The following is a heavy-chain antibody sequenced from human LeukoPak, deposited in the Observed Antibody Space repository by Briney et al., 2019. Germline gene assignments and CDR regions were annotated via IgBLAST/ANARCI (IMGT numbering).Heavy chain of an antibody. D-gene: IGHD5-12*01. V-gene: IGHV3-48*01. CDR1: GFTFSTYG. CDR2: ISGSSSAI. CDR3: ATYSGYDRIFDY. J-gene: IGHJ4*02. Sequence: GGSLRLSCAASGFTFSTYGMSWVRQAPGKGLEWLSYISGSSSAINYADSVKGRFTISRDNAKNSLFLQMNSLRAEDTAVYYCATYSGYDRIFDYWGQGTLVTVSS.